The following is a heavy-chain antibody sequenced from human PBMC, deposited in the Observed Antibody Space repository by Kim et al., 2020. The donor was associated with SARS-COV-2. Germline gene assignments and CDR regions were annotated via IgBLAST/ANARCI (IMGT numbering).Heavy chain of an antibody. CDR2: K. Sequence: KQYADYVKGRFTIARDNAKNLLSLQMNSRRAEDTAVYYGARDRARALVDPWGQGTLVTVSS. J-gene: IGHJ5*02. CDR3: ARDRARALVDP. V-gene: IGHV3-7*01. D-gene: IGHD2-15*01.